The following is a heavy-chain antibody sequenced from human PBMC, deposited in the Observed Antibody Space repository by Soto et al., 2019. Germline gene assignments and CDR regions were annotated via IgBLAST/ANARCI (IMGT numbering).Heavy chain of an antibody. D-gene: IGHD5-12*01. J-gene: IGHJ4*02. CDR1: GFIFSNYA. V-gene: IGHV3-23*01. Sequence: GGSLRLSCAASGFIFSNYAINWVRQAPGKWLEWVSSIGGSGGSTYYADSVKGRFTISRENSKNTLFLQMNSLRAEDTAVYYCAKDKSGYDSVVGVDYWGQGTLVTVSS. CDR2: IGGSGGST. CDR3: AKDKSGYDSVVGVDY.